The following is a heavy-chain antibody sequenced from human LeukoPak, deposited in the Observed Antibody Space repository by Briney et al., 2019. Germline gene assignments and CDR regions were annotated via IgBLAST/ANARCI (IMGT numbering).Heavy chain of an antibody. CDR1: GFTFGSYP. J-gene: IGHJ4*02. V-gene: IGHV3-30-3*01. Sequence: GGSLRLSCAASGFTFGSYPSPGSARAQAKGLEGWPLKPYDGSNKYYADSVKGRFTISRDNSKNTLYLQMNSLRAEDTAIYYCAKAPLGSCTRVRCYQFDSWGQGTLVTVSS. D-gene: IGHD2-15*01. CDR3: AKAPLGSCTRVRCYQFDS. CDR2: KPYDGSNK.